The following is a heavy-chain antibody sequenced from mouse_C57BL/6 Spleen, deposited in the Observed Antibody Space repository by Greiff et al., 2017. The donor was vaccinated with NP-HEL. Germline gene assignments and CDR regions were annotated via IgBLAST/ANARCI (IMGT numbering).Heavy chain of an antibody. CDR2: FYWDDDK. CDR1: GFSLSTSGMG. CDR3: ARRLRRGYFDV. J-gene: IGHJ1*03. Sequence: QVTLKESGPGILQSSQTLSLTCSFSGFSLSTSGMGVSWIRQPSGKGLEWLAHFYWDDDKRYNPSLKSRLTISKETSRNQVFLKITSVDTADTATYYVARRLRRGYFDVWGTGTTVRLL. D-gene: IGHD2-12*01. V-gene: IGHV8-12*01.